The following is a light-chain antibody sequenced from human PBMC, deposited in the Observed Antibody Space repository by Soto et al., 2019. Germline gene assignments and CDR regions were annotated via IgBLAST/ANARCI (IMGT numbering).Light chain of an antibody. J-gene: IGLJ1*01. CDR3: SSYTTATVYV. CDR1: SSDVGAFDY. Sequence: QSALTQPASVSGSPGQSITISCTGTSSDVGAFDYVSWYQQHPGEAPKLLIYDVSNRPSGVPNRFSGSKSGNTASLTISGLQAEDEADYYCSSYTTATVYVFATGTKVTVL. V-gene: IGLV2-14*03. CDR2: DVS.